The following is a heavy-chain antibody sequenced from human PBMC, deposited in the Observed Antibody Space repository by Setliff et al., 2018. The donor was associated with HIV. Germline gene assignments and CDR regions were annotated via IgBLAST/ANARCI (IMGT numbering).Heavy chain of an antibody. V-gene: IGHV4-4*02. CDR2: VFHSGSA. CDR3: ARGYDVVTGSPLYYMDV. Sequence: SETLSLTCAVSGGPLNSRNWWSWVRQPPGKGLEWIWEVFHSGSANSNASLRSRVMISVDTSKNQFSLKLWSVTAADTAVYYCARGYDVVTGSPLYYMDVWGKGTTVTVSS. J-gene: IGHJ6*03. CDR1: GGPLNSRNW. D-gene: IGHD3-9*01.